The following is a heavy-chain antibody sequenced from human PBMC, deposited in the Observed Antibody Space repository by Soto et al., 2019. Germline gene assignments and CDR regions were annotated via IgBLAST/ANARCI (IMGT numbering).Heavy chain of an antibody. D-gene: IGHD6-13*01. CDR1: GFTFSSYW. J-gene: IGHJ6*02. CDR3: ARDTPFQYSSRWGGDYYYYYGMDV. Sequence: EVQLVESGGGLVQPGGSLRLSCAASGFTFSSYWMSWVRQAPGKGLEWVANIKQDGSEKYYVDSVKGRFTISRDNAKNPMYLQMNSLRAEDTAVYYCARDTPFQYSSRWGGDYYYYYGMDVWGQGTTVTVSS. V-gene: IGHV3-7*04. CDR2: IKQDGSEK.